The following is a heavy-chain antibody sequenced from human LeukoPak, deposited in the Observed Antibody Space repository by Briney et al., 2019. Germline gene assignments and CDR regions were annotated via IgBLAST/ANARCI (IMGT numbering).Heavy chain of an antibody. CDR3: AKDRITMVRGVIIFDY. Sequence: GGSLRLSCAASGFTFSSYAMSWVRQAPGKGLEWVSAISGSGGSTYYADSVKGRFTISRDNPKNTLYLQMNSLRAEDTAVYYCAKDRITMVRGVIIFDYWGQGTLVTVSS. CDR2: ISGSGGST. J-gene: IGHJ4*02. V-gene: IGHV3-23*01. CDR1: GFTFSSYA. D-gene: IGHD3-10*01.